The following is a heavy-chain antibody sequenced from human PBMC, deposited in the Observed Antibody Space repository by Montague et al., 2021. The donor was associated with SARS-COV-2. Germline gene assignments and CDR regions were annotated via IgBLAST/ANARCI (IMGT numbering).Heavy chain of an antibody. V-gene: IGHV4-34*01. D-gene: IGHD2-2*01. CDR2: SNHGGST. Sequence: SETLSLTCAVYGGSISGYYWSWIRQPPGKGREWVGESNHGGSTNYDPAPKRRVTRSVDTTKNQYSRKLSTVTAADTAVYYCARVRAVPAAMRIFSLGRSYSGMAVWGPGTLVTVSS. CDR3: ARVRAVPAAMRIFSLGRSYSGMAV. J-gene: IGHJ6*02. CDR1: GGSISGYY.